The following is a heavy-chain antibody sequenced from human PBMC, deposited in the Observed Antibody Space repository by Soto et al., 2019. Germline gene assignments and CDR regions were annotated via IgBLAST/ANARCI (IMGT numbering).Heavy chain of an antibody. V-gene: IGHV1-46*03. CDR3: ASESRYCSGGSCYVSSPSY. CDR2: INPSGGST. D-gene: IGHD2-15*01. CDR1: GYTFTSYY. Sequence: ASVKVSCKASGYTFTSYYMHWVLQAPGQGLEWMGIINPSGGSTSYAQKFQGRVTMTRDTSTSTVYMELSSLRSEDTAVYYCASESRYCSGGSCYVSSPSYWGQGTLVTVSS. J-gene: IGHJ4*02.